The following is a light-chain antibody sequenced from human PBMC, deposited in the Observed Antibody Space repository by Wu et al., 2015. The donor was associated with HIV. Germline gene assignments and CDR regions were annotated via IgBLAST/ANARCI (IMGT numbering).Light chain of an antibody. Sequence: DIQMTQSPSSLSASVGDRVTITCRASQTISSYLNWYQQKPGKAPKLLIYAASSLQSGVPSRFSGSGFGTDFTLTISSLQPEDFATYYCQQYYNTPWTFGQGTKVEIK. CDR2: AAS. V-gene: IGKV1-39*01. CDR3: QQYYNTPWT. CDR1: QTISSY. J-gene: IGKJ1*01.